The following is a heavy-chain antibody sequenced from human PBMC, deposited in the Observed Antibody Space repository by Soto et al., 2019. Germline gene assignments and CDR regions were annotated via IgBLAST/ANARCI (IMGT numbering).Heavy chain of an antibody. V-gene: IGHV4-39*01. CDR3: ARQDGITYYYDSSGFKYYFDY. CDR2: VDYSGST. Sequence: MQLQESAPGLVKSSETLSLTCTVSCGSISSSSYYRGWSRQPPGKALEWLGSVDYSGSTYYNRSLRSRVTISVDTSKNQFSLKLSSVTAADAAVYYCARQDGITYYYDSSGFKYYFDYWGQGTLVTVSS. D-gene: IGHD3-22*01. CDR1: CGSISSSSYY. J-gene: IGHJ4*02.